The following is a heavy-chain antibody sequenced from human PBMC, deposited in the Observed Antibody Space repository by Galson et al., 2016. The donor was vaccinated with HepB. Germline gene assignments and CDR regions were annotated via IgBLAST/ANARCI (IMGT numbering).Heavy chain of an antibody. CDR3: ARVKYSSLGWFDP. D-gene: IGHD6-6*01. V-gene: IGHV1-18*01. J-gene: IGHJ5*02. Sequence: SVKVSCKASGYTFISYGISWVRQAPGQGLEWMGWISPDSDNTHYAPNLHGRIIMTTDTSTRTAHMELRTLRSDETTVYYCARVKYSSLGWFDPWGQGTLVTVSS. CDR2: ISPDSDNT. CDR1: GYTFISYG.